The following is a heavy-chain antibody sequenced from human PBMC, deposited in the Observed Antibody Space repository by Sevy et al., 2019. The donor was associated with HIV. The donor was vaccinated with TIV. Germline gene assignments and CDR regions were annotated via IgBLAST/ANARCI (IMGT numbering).Heavy chain of an antibody. J-gene: IGHJ3*01. CDR3: ARDPDPVPGVAFDV. CDR1: GSSFGIHW. Sequence: GGSLRLSCVASGSSFGIHWMSWVRQAPGKGLEWVAKINQDGGQKYNVDSVKGRFTISRDNAKSWLYLQMNSLRVEDTALYYCARDPDPVPGVAFDVWGQGTMVTVSS. V-gene: IGHV3-7*01. CDR2: INQDGGQK.